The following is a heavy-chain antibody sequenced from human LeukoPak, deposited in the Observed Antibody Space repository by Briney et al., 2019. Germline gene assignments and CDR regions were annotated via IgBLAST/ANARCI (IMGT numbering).Heavy chain of an antibody. D-gene: IGHD6-13*01. Sequence: ASVKVPCKASGYTFTSYAMNWVRQAPGQGLEWMGWINTNTGNPTYAQGFTGRFVFSLDTSVSTAYLQISSLKAEDTAVYYCARDPRLLKIAAAGTFDYWGQGTLVTVSS. CDR2: INTNTGNP. CDR1: GYTFTSYA. V-gene: IGHV7-4-1*02. CDR3: ARDPRLLKIAAAGTFDY. J-gene: IGHJ4*02.